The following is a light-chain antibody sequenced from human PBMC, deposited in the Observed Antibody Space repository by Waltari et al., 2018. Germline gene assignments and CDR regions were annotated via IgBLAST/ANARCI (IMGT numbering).Light chain of an antibody. Sequence: EVVLTQSPATLSLSPGERATLSCRASQSVSIYLVWYQQKPGQAPRLLISDASNRATCIPARFSGGESGTDFTLTISSLAPEDSAVYYCQQRNTWPTVTFGGGTKVEIK. CDR3: QQRNTWPTVT. CDR2: DAS. J-gene: IGKJ4*01. CDR1: QSVSIY. V-gene: IGKV3-11*01.